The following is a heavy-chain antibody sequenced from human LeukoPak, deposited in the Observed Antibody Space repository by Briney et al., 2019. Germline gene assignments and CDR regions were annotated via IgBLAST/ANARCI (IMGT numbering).Heavy chain of an antibody. J-gene: IGHJ4*02. CDR1: GGSISSYY. CDR2: IYYSGTT. V-gene: IGHV4-59*01. Sequence: SETLSLTCTVSGGSISSYYWSWIRHPPGKGLEWIGYIYYSGTTNYNPSLKSRVTISVDTSKNQFSLKLSSVTAADTAVYYCARDHYGGNSGEFDYWGQGTLVTVSS. D-gene: IGHD4-23*01. CDR3: ARDHYGGNSGEFDY.